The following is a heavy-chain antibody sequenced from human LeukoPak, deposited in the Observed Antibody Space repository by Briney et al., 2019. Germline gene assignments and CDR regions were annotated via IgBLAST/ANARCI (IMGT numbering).Heavy chain of an antibody. Sequence: GGSLRLSCAASGFTVSSSYMAWVRRAPGRGLAWVSIIYIGGNTFLADSVKGRFTISRDSSKHTLYLQMNSLTAEDRAVYYCARGYCLNGKCPVAFDYWGQGTLVTVSS. D-gene: IGHD2-15*01. CDR3: ARGYCLNGKCPVAFDY. CDR1: GFTVSSSY. CDR2: IYIGGNT. V-gene: IGHV3-66*02. J-gene: IGHJ4*02.